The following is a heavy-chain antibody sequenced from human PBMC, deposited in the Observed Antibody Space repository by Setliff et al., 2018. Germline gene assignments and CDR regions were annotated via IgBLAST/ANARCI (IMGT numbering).Heavy chain of an antibody. V-gene: IGHV3-48*01. CDR2: ISSSSSII. J-gene: IGHJ4*02. CDR3: ARDSYSSSWPDY. CDR1: GFTFSSYS. D-gene: IGHD6-13*01. Sequence: PGGSLRLSCAASGFTFSSYSMNWVRQAPGKGLEWVSYISSSSSIIYYADSVKGRFTISRDNAKNSLYLQMSSLRAEDTAVYYCARDSYSSSWPDYWGQGTRVTVSS.